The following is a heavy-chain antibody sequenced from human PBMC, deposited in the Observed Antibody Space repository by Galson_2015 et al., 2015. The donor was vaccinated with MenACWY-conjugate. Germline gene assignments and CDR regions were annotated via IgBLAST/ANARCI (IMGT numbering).Heavy chain of an antibody. V-gene: IGHV5-10-1*01. CDR1: EYSLLSYW. Sequence: QSGAEVVKPGESPWISCKGSEYSLLSYWITWVRQMPGKGLEWMGKIDPSDAYTKYSPSFQGHVTISADKPINTAYLQWSSLKASDSAIYYCATSFYGSGSYYGLDVWGQGTTVTVSS. D-gene: IGHD3-10*01. CDR3: ATSFYGSGSYYGLDV. J-gene: IGHJ6*02. CDR2: IDPSDAYT.